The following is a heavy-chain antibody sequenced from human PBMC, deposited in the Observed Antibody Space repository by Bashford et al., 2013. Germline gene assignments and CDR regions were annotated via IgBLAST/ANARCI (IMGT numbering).Heavy chain of an antibody. CDR1: GFSLSTSGMR. Sequence: SGPTLVKPTQTLTLTCTFSGFSLSTSGMRVSWIRQPPGKALEWLARIDWDDDKFYSTSLKTRLTITKDTSKNQVVLTMTNMDPVDTATYYCAHSRRTLPGFGRQNWFDPWGQGTLVTVSS. J-gene: IGHJ5*02. D-gene: IGHD3-10*01. CDR3: AHSRRTLPGFGRQNWFDP. CDR2: IDWDDDK. V-gene: IGHV2-70*12.